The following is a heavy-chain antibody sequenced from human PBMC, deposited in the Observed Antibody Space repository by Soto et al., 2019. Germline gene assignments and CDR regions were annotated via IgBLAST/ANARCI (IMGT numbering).Heavy chain of an antibody. J-gene: IGHJ4*01. CDR3: VRSRWLYAIDY. CDR1: GFTFSSYS. CDR2: ISSSSSTI. D-gene: IGHD4-17*01. V-gene: IGHV3-48*04. Sequence: GGSLRLSCAASGFTFSSYSMNWVRQAPGKGLEWVSYISSSSSTIYYADSVKGRFTISRDNAKDSLSLQMNSLRAEDTAVYYCVRSRWLYAIDYWGHGILVTVSS.